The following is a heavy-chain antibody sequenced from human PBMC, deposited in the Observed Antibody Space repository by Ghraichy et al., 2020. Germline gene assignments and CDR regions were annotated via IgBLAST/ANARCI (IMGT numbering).Heavy chain of an antibody. CDR2: IKQDGSEK. D-gene: IGHD5-12*01. Sequence: GGSLRLSCAASGFSFSGYWMSWVRQAPGKGLEWVASIKQDGSEKIYVDSVKGRFTISRDNARNSLYLQMNSLRAEDTATYYCAKNIVATGKNLYYYYGMDVWGQGTTVTVSS. CDR1: GFSFSGYW. CDR3: AKNIVATGKNLYYYYGMDV. J-gene: IGHJ6*02. V-gene: IGHV3-7*01.